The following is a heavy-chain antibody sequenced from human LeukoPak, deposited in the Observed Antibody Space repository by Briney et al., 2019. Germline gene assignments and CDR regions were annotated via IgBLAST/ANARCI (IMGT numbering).Heavy chain of an antibody. J-gene: IGHJ4*02. D-gene: IGHD3-22*01. V-gene: IGHV3-74*03. CDR3: VRSAFHAGSGNYYDY. CDR2: IDNAGSIT. CDR1: GFTFSNYW. Sequence: GGSLRLSCAASGFTFSNYWIHWVRQAPGKGLVWVSRIDNAGSITTYADSVKGRFTTSRDNAENTLYLQMNSLRVEDTAVYYCVRSAFHAGSGNYYDYWGQGTLVTVSS.